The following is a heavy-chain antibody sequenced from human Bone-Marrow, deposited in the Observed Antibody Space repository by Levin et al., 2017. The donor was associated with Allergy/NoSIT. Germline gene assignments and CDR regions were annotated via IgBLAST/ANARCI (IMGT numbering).Heavy chain of an antibody. CDR1: GGSISSYY. J-gene: IGHJ4*02. V-gene: IGHV4-59*08. D-gene: IGHD1-26*01. CDR2: IYSSGNT. CDR3: ARGGPSGDYFDY. Sequence: AGGSLRLSCTVSGGSISSYYWSWIRQPPGKGLEWIGYIYSSGNTNYNPSLKSRVTMSVDTSKNQFSLKLTSVTAADTAVYYCARGGPSGDYFDYWGQGALVTVSS.